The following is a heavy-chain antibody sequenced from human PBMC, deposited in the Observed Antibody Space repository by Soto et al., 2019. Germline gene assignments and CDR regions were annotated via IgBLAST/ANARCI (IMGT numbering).Heavy chain of an antibody. D-gene: IGHD3-3*01. Sequence: GASVKVSCKASGYTFSSYGISWVRQAPGQGLEWMGWISAYNGNTDYAQKLQGRVTMTTDTSTSTAYMELRSLRSDDTAVYYCARDRYYDFWSGPYYYYYGMDVWGQGTTVTVSS. V-gene: IGHV1-18*01. J-gene: IGHJ6*02. CDR2: ISAYNGNT. CDR3: ARDRYYDFWSGPYYYYYGMDV. CDR1: GYTFSSYG.